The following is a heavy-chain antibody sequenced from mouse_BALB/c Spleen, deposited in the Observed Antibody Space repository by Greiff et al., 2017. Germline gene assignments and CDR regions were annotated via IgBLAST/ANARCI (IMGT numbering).Heavy chain of an antibody. CDR3: ARTGDEGYFDY. CDR2: INPYNGAT. CDR1: GYSFTGYY. V-gene: IGHV1-26*01. Sequence: EVQLQQSGPELVKPGASVKISCKASGYSFTGYYMHWVKQSHVKSLEWIGRINPYNGATSYNQNFKDKASLTVDKSSSTAYMELHSLTSEDSAVYYCARTGDEGYFDYWGQGTTLTVSS. J-gene: IGHJ2*01.